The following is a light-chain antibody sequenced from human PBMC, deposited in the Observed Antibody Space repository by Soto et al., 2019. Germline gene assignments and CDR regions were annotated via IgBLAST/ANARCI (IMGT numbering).Light chain of an antibody. CDR1: QDITNL. J-gene: IGKJ5*01. CDR3: QQYEDVPIT. V-gene: IGKV1-33*01. Sequence: DIQMTQSPSSLSASVGDRVTITCQASQDITNLLNWYQQKPGKAPKLLIYDASNSETGVPSRFSGSGSGTDFTFTISSLQPEDIATYYCQQYEDVPITFGQGTRLEIK. CDR2: DAS.